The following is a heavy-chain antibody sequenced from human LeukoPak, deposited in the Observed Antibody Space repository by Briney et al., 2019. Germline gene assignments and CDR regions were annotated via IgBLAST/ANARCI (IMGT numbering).Heavy chain of an antibody. CDR2: IWYDGSKK. V-gene: IGHV3-33*01. CDR1: GFTFSSYG. CDR3: ARDSLRDSGSYEIPFDI. Sequence: GGSLRLSCAASGFTFSSYGMPWVRQAPGKGLEWVAVIWYDGSKKYHADSVKGRLSISRDNSKNTLYLQMNNLRVEDTAVYYCARDSLRDSGSYEIPFDIWGQGTTVIVSS. J-gene: IGHJ3*02. D-gene: IGHD1-26*01.